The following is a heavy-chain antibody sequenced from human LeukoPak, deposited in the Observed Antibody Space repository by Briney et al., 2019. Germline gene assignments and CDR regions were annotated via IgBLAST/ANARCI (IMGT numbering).Heavy chain of an antibody. D-gene: IGHD3-22*01. CDR2: IYHSGST. J-gene: IGHJ5*02. Sequence: SETLSLTCAVSGGSICSSNWWSWVRQPPGKGLEWIGYIYHSGSTCYNPSLKSRVTISVDRSKNQFSLKLSSVTAADTAVYYCARSLYSSGYYFGWFDPWGQGTLVTVSS. V-gene: IGHV4-4*02. CDR3: ARSLYSSGYYFGWFDP. CDR1: GGSICSSNW.